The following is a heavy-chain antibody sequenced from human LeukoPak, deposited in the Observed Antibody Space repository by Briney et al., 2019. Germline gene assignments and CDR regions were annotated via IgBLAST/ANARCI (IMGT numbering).Heavy chain of an antibody. J-gene: IGHJ6*03. Sequence: GGSLRLSCAASGFTFSSYSMSWVRQAPGKGLEWVANVEQDGSQKYYVDSVKGRFTISRDNAKNSLYLQMNSLRVEDTAVYYCARAVVPYYYYMDVWGKGTTVTVSS. CDR1: GFTFSSYS. V-gene: IGHV3-7*04. D-gene: IGHD2-15*01. CDR2: VEQDGSQK. CDR3: ARAVVPYYYYMDV.